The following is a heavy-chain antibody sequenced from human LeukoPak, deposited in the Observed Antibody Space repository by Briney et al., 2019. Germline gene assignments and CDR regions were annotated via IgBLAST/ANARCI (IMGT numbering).Heavy chain of an antibody. J-gene: IGHJ4*02. CDR2: IYPGDSDT. CDR1: GYSFTSYW. CDR3: ARQGIVGATAFDY. V-gene: IGHV5-51*01. Sequence: GESLKISCKGSGYSFTSYWIGWVRQMPGKGLEWMGIIYPGDSDTRYSPSFQGQVTISADKSISTAHLQWSSLKASDTAIYYCARQGIVGATAFDYWGQGTLVTVSS. D-gene: IGHD1-26*01.